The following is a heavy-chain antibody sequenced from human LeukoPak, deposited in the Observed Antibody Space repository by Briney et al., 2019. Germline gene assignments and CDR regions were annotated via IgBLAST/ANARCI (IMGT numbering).Heavy chain of an antibody. J-gene: IGHJ4*02. D-gene: IGHD2-15*01. CDR1: GFTVNNNY. V-gene: IGHV3-53*01. CDR2: LYSDGRT. Sequence: GGSLRLSCAASGFTVNNNYMNWVRQAPGKGLEWVSVLYSDGRTYYADSVKGRFTISRDTSKNTLYLQVNSLRAEDTAVYYCARGGGYYPIDYWGQGTLVTVSS. CDR3: ARGGGYYPIDY.